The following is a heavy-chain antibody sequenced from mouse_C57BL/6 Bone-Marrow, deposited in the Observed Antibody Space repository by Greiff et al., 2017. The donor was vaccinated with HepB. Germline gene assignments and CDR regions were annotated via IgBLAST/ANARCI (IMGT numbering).Heavy chain of an antibody. J-gene: IGHJ3*01. Sequence: VQLQQPGAELVKPGASVKLSCKASGYTFTSYWMHWVKQRPGQGLEWIGMIHPNSGSTNYNEKFKSKAKLTVDKSSSTAYMQLSSLTSEDSAVYYCARRNYGNYGFAYWGQGTLVTVSA. CDR3: ARRNYGNYGFAY. D-gene: IGHD2-1*01. CDR2: IHPNSGST. V-gene: IGHV1-64*01. CDR1: GYTFTSYW.